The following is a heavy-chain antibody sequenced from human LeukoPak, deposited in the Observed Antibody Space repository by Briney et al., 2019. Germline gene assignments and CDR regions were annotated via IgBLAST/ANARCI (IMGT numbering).Heavy chain of an antibody. J-gene: IGHJ4*02. CDR3: AKQSYDSSGYYRDY. D-gene: IGHD3-22*01. CDR1: GFAFNTYG. CDR2: ISGSGGST. Sequence: PGGSLRLSCAASGFAFNTYGMSWVRQAPGKGLEWVSAISGSGGSTYYADSVKGRFTISRDNSKNTLYLQMNSLRAEDTAVYYCAKQSYDSSGYYRDYWGQGTLVTVSS. V-gene: IGHV3-23*01.